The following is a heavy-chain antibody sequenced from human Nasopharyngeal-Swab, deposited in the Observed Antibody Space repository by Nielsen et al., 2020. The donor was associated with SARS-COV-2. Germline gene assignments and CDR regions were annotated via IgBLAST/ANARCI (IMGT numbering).Heavy chain of an antibody. CDR2: IKSKTDGGTT. J-gene: IGHJ4*02. CDR1: GVTFSNAW. Sequence: GGSLRLSCAAFGVTFSNAWMSWVRQAPGKGLEWIGRIKSKTDGGTTDYAAHVKGRFTISRDDSKNTLFLQMNSLKTEDTAVYYCTTPGSYPGIDYWGQGTLVTVSS. V-gene: IGHV3-15*01. CDR3: TTPGSYPGIDY. D-gene: IGHD1-26*01.